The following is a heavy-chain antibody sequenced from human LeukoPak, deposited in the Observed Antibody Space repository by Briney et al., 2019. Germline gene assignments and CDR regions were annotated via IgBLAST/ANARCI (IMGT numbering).Heavy chain of an antibody. CDR3: AKHTGYSSGWYAGYFDY. V-gene: IGHV3-23*01. Sequence: PGGSLRLSCAASGFIFSRYAMSWVRKAPGKGLEWVSGISGSGGSTYYADSVKGRFTISRDNSKNTLYLQMNSLRAEDTAVYYCAKHTGYSSGWYAGYFDYWGQGTLVTVSS. J-gene: IGHJ4*02. D-gene: IGHD6-19*01. CDR2: ISGSGGST. CDR1: GFIFSRYA.